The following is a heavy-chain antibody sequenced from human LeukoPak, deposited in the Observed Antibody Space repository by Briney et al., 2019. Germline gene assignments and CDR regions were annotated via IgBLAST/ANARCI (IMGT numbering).Heavy chain of an antibody. CDR2: INGDNAHT. D-gene: IGHD6-19*01. J-gene: IGHJ4*02. V-gene: IGHV1-3*01. CDR3: ARGGPNSGGWTLDH. CDR1: GYTFTNYA. Sequence: ASVKVSCKTSGYTFTNYAIHWVRQAPGQRPEWMGCINGDNAHTQYSQRFQDRVTITRDTSATTAYMELSSLTSEDMAMFYCARGGPNSGGWTLDHWGQGTLVSVSS.